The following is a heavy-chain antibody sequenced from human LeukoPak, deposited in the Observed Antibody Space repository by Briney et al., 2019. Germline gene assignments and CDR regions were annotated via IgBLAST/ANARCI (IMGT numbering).Heavy chain of an antibody. Sequence: SQTLSLTCAVSGGSISSGGYSWSWIRQPPGKGLEWIGYIYHSGSTYYNPSLKSRVTISVDRSKNQFSLKLSSVTAADTAVCYCSRIVVVPAAGMDAFDIWGQGTMVTVSS. D-gene: IGHD2-2*01. CDR1: GGSISSGGYS. J-gene: IGHJ3*02. CDR2: IYHSGST. V-gene: IGHV4-30-2*01. CDR3: SRIVVVPAAGMDAFDI.